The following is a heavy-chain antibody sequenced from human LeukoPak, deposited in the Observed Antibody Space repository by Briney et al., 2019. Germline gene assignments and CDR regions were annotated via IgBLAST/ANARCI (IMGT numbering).Heavy chain of an antibody. J-gene: IGHJ4*02. V-gene: IGHV4-34*01. CDR3: ARGRSLTGYYYDSSGPNDY. CDR1: GGSFSGYY. D-gene: IGHD3-22*01. Sequence: PSETLSLTCAVYGGSFSGYYWSWIRQPPGKGLEWIGEINHSGSTNYNPSLKSRVTISVDTSKNQFSLKLSSVTAADTAVYYCARGRSLTGYYYDSSGPNDYWGQGTLVTVSS. CDR2: INHSGST.